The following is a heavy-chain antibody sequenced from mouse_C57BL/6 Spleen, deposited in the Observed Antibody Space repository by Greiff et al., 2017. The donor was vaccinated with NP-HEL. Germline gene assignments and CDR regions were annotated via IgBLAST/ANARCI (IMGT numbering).Heavy chain of an antibody. CDR2: IYPSDSET. Sequence: VQLQQPGAELVRPGSSVKLSCKASGYTFTSYWMDWVKQRPGQGLEWIGNIYPSDSETHYNQKFKDKATLTVDKSSSTAYMQLSSLTSEDSAVYYCARRHYGSSYFDYWGQGTTLTVSS. V-gene: IGHV1-61*01. D-gene: IGHD1-1*01. CDR1: GYTFTSYW. CDR3: ARRHYGSSYFDY. J-gene: IGHJ2*01.